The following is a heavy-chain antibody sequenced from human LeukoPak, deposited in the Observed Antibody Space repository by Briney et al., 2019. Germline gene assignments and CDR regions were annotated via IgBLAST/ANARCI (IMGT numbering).Heavy chain of an antibody. CDR1: GGSFSDYY. Sequence: PSETLSLTCVVYGGSFSDYYWSWIRQPPGKGLEWIGEINHSGGTNYNSSLKSRVTISVDTSKNQFSLKPSSVTAADTAVYYCARGEMAARQGGINWGQGTQVTVSS. CDR3: ARGEMAARQGGIN. V-gene: IGHV4-34*01. CDR2: INHSGGT. J-gene: IGHJ4*02. D-gene: IGHD1-26*01.